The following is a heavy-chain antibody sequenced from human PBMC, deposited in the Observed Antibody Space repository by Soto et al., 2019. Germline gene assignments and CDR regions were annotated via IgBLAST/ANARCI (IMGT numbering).Heavy chain of an antibody. CDR1: RFPSYSYG. D-gene: IGHD4-17*01. V-gene: IGHV3-23*01. CDR2: ISGSSGNT. CDR3: AKSRSELTTVTTNWFDP. J-gene: IGHJ5*02. Sequence: GGSRRLSCAVSRFPSYSYGISWVREAPGKGLEWVSTISGSSGNTHYADSVKGRFTISRDNSKNTLYLKMNSLRAEDTAVYYCAKSRSELTTVTTNWFDPWGLGALVIVSS.